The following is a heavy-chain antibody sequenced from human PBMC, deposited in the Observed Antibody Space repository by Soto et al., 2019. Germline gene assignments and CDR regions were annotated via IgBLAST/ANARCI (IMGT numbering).Heavy chain of an antibody. D-gene: IGHD6-6*01. CDR1: GFTLSGYA. V-gene: IGHV3-64*01. CDR2: ISSNGVGT. J-gene: IGHJ6*03. Sequence: GGSLRLSCAASGFTLSGYAMDWVRQAPGKGLEYVSGISSNGVGTYYANSVQGRFTISRDNSKNTVYLQMGSLRPEDMAVYYCAGCARPDFYYMYVCGRGTTVPVSS. CDR3: AGCARPDFYYMYV.